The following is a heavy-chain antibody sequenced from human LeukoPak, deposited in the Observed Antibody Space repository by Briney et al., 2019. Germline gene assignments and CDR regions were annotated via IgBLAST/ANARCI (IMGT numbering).Heavy chain of an antibody. CDR1: GFSISSYY. CDR2: INTSGST. V-gene: IGHV4-4*07. Sequence: PSETLSLTCTASGFSISSYYRSWIRQPAGKGLEWFGRINTSGSTNYNPSPKSRVTMPVDTSKNQFSLKLSSVTAADTAVYYCARDRYFYDSSGGRGLDYWGQGTLVTVSS. CDR3: ARDRYFYDSSGGRGLDY. J-gene: IGHJ4*02. D-gene: IGHD3-22*01.